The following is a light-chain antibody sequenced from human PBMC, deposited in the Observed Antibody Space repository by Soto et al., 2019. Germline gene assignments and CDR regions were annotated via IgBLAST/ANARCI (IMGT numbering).Light chain of an antibody. CDR1: SSVVGGYNY. J-gene: IGLJ1*01. Sequence: QSVVTQPASVSGSPGQSINISCTGTSSVVGGYNYVSWYQQHPGKAPKLMVYDVSNRPSGVSNRFSGSKSGNTASLTISGLQAEDEADYYCSSYTSSSTLVFGTGTKVTVL. V-gene: IGLV2-14*01. CDR2: DVS. CDR3: SSYTSSSTLV.